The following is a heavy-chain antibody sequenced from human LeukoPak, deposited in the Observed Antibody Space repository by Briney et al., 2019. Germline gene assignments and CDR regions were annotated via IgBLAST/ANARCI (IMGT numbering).Heavy chain of an antibody. CDR1: GGSFSDYY. D-gene: IGHD3-9*01. J-gene: IGHJ4*02. CDR2: IYYSGST. CDR3: VWLFPTLEY. V-gene: IGHV4-59*05. Sequence: SETLSLTCTVYGGSFSDYYWSWIRQPPGKGLEWIGSIYYSGSTYYNPSLKSRVTISVDTSKNQFSLKLSSVTAADTAVYYCVWLFPTLEYWGQGTLVTVSS.